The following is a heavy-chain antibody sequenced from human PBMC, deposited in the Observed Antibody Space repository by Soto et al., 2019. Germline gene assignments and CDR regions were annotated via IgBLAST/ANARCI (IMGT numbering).Heavy chain of an antibody. Sequence: QVQLVESGGGVVQPGRSLRLSCAASGFTFSSYGMHWVRQAPGKGLEWVAVKSYDGSNKYYADSVKGRFTISRDNSKNTLYLQMNSLRAEDTAVYYCAKGVESFDYWGQGTLVTVSS. D-gene: IGHD2-15*01. J-gene: IGHJ4*02. CDR2: KSYDGSNK. V-gene: IGHV3-30*18. CDR3: AKGVESFDY. CDR1: GFTFSSYG.